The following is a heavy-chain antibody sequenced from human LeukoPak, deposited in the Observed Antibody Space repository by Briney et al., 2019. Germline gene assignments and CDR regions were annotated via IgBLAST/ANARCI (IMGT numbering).Heavy chain of an antibody. J-gene: IGHJ4*02. V-gene: IGHV4-4*07. Sequence: SETLSLTCTVSGGSISSYYWSWIRQPAGKGLEWIGRIYTSGSTNYNPSLKSRVTMSVDTSKNQFSLKLSSVTAADTAVYYCARARRYYYDSSSYLDYWGQGTLVTVSS. CDR2: IYTSGST. D-gene: IGHD3-22*01. CDR1: GGSISSYY. CDR3: ARARRYYYDSSSYLDY.